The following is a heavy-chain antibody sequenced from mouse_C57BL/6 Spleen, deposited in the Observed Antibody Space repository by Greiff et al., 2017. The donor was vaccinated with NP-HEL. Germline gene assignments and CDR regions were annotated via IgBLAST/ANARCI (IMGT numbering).Heavy chain of an antibody. J-gene: IGHJ4*01. CDR2: INPYNGGT. Sequence: EVQLQQSGPVLVKPGASVKMSCKASGYTFTDYYMNWVKQSHGKSLEWIGVINPYNGGTSYNQKFKGKATLTVDKSSSTAYMELNSLTSEDSAVCYCARSPGDYAMDYWGQGTSVTVSS. CDR3: ARSPGDYAMDY. CDR1: GYTFTDYY. V-gene: IGHV1-19*01.